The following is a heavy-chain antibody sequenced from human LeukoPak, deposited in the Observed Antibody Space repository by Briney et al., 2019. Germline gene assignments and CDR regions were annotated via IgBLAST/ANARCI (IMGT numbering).Heavy chain of an antibody. CDR3: AKGNGAPNWFES. D-gene: IGHD1-1*01. CDR2: ISYDGSND. V-gene: IGHV3-30*18. Sequence: GRSLRLSCAASGFTFDDYAMHWVRQAPGKGLEWVAFISYDGSNDNYADSVKGRFTISRDNSKNTVDLQMNGLRTEDTAVYYSAKGNGAPNWFESWGQGSLVTVSS. CDR1: GFTFDDYA. J-gene: IGHJ5*01.